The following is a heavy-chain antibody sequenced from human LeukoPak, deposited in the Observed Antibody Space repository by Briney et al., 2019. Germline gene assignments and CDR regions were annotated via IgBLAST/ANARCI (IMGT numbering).Heavy chain of an antibody. V-gene: IGHV4-4*07. Sequence: SETLSLTCTVSGGSISSYYWSWIRQPPGKGLEWIGRIYTSGSTNYNPSLKSRVTISVDTSKNQFSLKLSSVTAADTAVYYCARDVVPAAPDYYYYGMDVWGQGTTVTVSS. D-gene: IGHD2-2*01. CDR3: ARDVVPAAPDYYYYGMDV. CDR2: IYTSGST. J-gene: IGHJ6*02. CDR1: GGSISSYY.